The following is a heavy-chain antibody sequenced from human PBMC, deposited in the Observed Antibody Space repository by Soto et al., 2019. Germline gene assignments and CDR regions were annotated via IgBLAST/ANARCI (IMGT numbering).Heavy chain of an antibody. CDR2: INHSGST. Sequence: QVQLQQWGAGLLKPSETLSLTCAVYGGSFSGYYWSWIRQPPGKGLEWIGEINHSGSTNYNPSLKSRVTISVDTSKNQFSLKLSSVTAADTAVYYCARGLGYCSSTSCYTLNWFDPWGQGTLVTVSS. CDR3: ARGLGYCSSTSCYTLNWFDP. CDR1: GGSFSGYY. V-gene: IGHV4-34*01. J-gene: IGHJ5*02. D-gene: IGHD2-2*02.